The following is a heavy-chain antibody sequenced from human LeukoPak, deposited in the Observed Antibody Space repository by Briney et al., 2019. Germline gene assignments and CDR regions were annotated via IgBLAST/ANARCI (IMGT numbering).Heavy chain of an antibody. Sequence: GESLKISCKGSGYSLTSYWIGWVRQMPGKGLEWMGFIYPGDSDTRYSPSFQGQVTISADKSISTAYMQWSSLKASDTAIYYCARQGRYYYDSSGPFDYWGQGTLVTVSS. D-gene: IGHD3-22*01. CDR2: IYPGDSDT. V-gene: IGHV5-51*01. CDR3: ARQGRYYYDSSGPFDY. J-gene: IGHJ4*02. CDR1: GYSLTSYW.